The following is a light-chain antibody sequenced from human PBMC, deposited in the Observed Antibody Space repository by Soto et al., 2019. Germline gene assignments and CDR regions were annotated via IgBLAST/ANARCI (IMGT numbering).Light chain of an antibody. J-gene: IGKJ1*01. CDR3: QQYGSPRT. Sequence: EIVLTQSPGTLSLSPGERATLSCRASQGVSSGSLAWYQHRAGQAPSLLIYGASNRATGIPDRFSGSGSGTDFTLTISRLEPEDFAVYYCQQYGSPRTFGQGTKVEIK. V-gene: IGKV3-20*01. CDR1: QGVSSGS. CDR2: GAS.